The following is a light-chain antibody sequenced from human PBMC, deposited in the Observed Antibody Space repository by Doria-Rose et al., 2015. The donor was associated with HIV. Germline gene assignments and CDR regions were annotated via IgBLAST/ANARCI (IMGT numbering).Light chain of an antibody. CDR1: SSDVGGYNY. V-gene: IGLV2-8*01. Sequence: QPVVAQPPSAFGSPGQSVTISCTGTSSDVGGYNYVSWYQQHPGKAPKLMIYEVNKRPSGVPDRFSGPKSGNTASLAVSGLQAEDEADYYCSSYAGSDNLVFGGGTKLTVL. J-gene: IGLJ2*01. CDR2: EVN. CDR3: SSYAGSDNLV.